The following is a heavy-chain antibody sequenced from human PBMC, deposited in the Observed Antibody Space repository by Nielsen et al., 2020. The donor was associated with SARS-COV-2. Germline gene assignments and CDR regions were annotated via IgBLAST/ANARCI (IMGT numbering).Heavy chain of an antibody. Sequence: GGSLRLSCATSGFSFTSYTMNWVRQAPGKGLEWVSSITMSGRYMYYADSLRGRFTVSRDNAENSLFLQMSSLRDEDTAVYYCARVYCSSPSCYDSSFDYWGQGTLLTVSP. CDR3: ARVYCSSPSCYDSSFDY. CDR2: ITMSGRYM. V-gene: IGHV3-21*01. J-gene: IGHJ4*02. D-gene: IGHD2-2*01. CDR1: GFSFTSYT.